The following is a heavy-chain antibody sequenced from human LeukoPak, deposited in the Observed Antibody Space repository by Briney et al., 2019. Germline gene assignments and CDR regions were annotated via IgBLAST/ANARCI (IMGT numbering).Heavy chain of an antibody. V-gene: IGHV4-59*01. CDR3: ARGGLVVPAAIPGAYYYYMDV. J-gene: IGHJ6*03. Sequence: SETLSLTCTVSGGSISSYYWSWIRQPPGKGLEWIGYIYYSGSTNYNPSLKSRVTISVDTSKNQFSLKLSSVTAADTAVYYCARGGLVVPAAIPGAYYYYMDVWGKGTTVTVSS. CDR2: IYYSGST. D-gene: IGHD2-2*02. CDR1: GGSISSYY.